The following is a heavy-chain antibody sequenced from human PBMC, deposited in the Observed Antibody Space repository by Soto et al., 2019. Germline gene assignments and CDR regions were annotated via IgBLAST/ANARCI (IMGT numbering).Heavy chain of an antibody. CDR1: GGSISSYY. CDR3: ARHHPLELIWEEPYYYYYYMDV. J-gene: IGHJ6*03. CDR2: IYYSGST. D-gene: IGHD1-26*01. Sequence: PSETLSLTCTVSGGSISSYYWSWIRQPPGKGLEWIGYIYYSGSTNYNPSLKSRVTISVDTSKNQFSLKLSSVTAADTAVYYCARHHPLELIWEEPYYYYYYMDVWGKGTTVTVSS. V-gene: IGHV4-59*08.